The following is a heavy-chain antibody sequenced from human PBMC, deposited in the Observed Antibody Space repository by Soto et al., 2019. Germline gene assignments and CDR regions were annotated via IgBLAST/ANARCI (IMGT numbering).Heavy chain of an antibody. CDR1: GFTFSSYA. V-gene: IGHV3-30-3*01. CDR3: ARNRGTKDSGDQEGLEYFDL. CDR2: ISYDANNK. D-gene: IGHD4-17*01. Sequence: QVQLVESGGGVVQPGRSLRLSRAASGFTFSSYAMHWVRQGPGKGLNWVAYISYDANNKYHADSVKGRFTVSRDNSKNTLYLQMNSLRAEDTAVYYCARNRGTKDSGDQEGLEYFDLWGRGTLVTVTS. J-gene: IGHJ2*01.